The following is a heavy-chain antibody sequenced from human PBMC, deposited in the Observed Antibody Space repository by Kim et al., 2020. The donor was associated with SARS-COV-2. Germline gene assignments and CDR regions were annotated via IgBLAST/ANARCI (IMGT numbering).Heavy chain of an antibody. Sequence: SETLSLTCAVYGGSFSGYYWSWIRQPPGKGLEWIGEINHSGSTNYNPSLKSRVTISVDTSKNQFSLKLSSVTAADTAVYYCARGWRGSCYSVFDPWGQGTLVTVSS. D-gene: IGHD2-15*01. CDR3: ARGWRGSCYSVFDP. J-gene: IGHJ5*02. V-gene: IGHV4-34*01. CDR2: INHSGST. CDR1: GGSFSGYY.